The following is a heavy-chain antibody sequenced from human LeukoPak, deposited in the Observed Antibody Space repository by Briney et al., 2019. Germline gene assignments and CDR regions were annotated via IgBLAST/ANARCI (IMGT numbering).Heavy chain of an antibody. J-gene: IGHJ5*02. CDR1: GGSISSYY. CDR2: ICYSGST. D-gene: IGHD2-15*01. CDR3: ARHPYSTNWFDP. Sequence: SETLSLTCTVSGGSISSYYWSWIRQPPGKGLEWIGYICYSGSTNYNPSLKSRVTISVDTSKNQFSLKLSSVTAADTAVYYCARHPYSTNWFDPWGQGTLVTVSS. V-gene: IGHV4-59*08.